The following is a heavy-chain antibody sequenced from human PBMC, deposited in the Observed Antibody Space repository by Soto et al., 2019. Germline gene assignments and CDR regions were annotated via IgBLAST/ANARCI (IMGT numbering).Heavy chain of an antibody. CDR1: GYTFTSYG. CDR3: ARDETYYYDSSGYPRYYYYGMDV. Sequence: QVQLVQSGAEVKKPGASVKVSCKASGYTFTSYGISWVRQAPGQGLAWMGWISAYNGNTNYAQKLQGRVTMTTDTSTSTAYMEMRSLRCDDTAVYYCARDETYYYDSSGYPRYYYYGMDVWGQGTTVTVSS. CDR2: ISAYNGNT. D-gene: IGHD3-22*01. V-gene: IGHV1-18*01. J-gene: IGHJ6*02.